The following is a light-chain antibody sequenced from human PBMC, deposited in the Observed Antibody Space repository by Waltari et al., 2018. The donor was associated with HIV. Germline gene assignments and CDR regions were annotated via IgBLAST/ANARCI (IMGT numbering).Light chain of an antibody. V-gene: IGLV2-14*01. CDR1: SRAVGRYNF. CDR3: SSYTTTSNVEL. Sequence: QSALTQPASVSGSPGQSITISCAGSSRAVGRYNFVSWYQQHPGKAPKLMVYEVSNRPSGVSNRFSGSKSGNTASLTISGLQAEDEAVYYCSSYTTTSNVELFGGGTKLTVL. CDR2: EVS. J-gene: IGLJ2*01.